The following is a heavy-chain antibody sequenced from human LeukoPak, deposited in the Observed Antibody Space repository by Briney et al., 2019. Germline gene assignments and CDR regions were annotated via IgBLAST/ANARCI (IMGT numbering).Heavy chain of an antibody. D-gene: IGHD1-26*01. CDR1: RGAISGGGFN. Sequence: PSETLSLTCTVSRGAISGGGFNWAWIRQDPGQGLEWIGYITHSGSTYYNPALESRISIFRDTSKNHFSLSLTSLTAADTAVYFCASVDWESYYLDSWGQGSLVTVSS. CDR2: ITHSGST. CDR3: ASVDWESYYLDS. V-gene: IGHV4-31*03. J-gene: IGHJ4*02.